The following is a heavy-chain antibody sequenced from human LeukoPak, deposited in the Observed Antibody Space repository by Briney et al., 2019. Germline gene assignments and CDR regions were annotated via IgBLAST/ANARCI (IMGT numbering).Heavy chain of an antibody. CDR2: INWNGGRT. D-gene: IGHD6-13*01. J-gene: IGHJ4*02. CDR1: GFTFDDYG. V-gene: IGHV3-20*01. CDR3: AKVAGGAAAGPFDY. Sequence: GGSLRLSCAASGFTFDDYGMSWVRQAPGKGLEWVSGINWNGGRTGYGDSVKGRFTISRDNAKNSLYLQMNSLRAEDTALYHCAKVAGGAAAGPFDYWGQGTLVTVSS.